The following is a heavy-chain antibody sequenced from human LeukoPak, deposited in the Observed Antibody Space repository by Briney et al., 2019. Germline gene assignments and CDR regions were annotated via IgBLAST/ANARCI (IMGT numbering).Heavy chain of an antibody. V-gene: IGHV1-2*02. Sequence: ASVKVSCKASGYTFTSYDINWVRQATGQGLEWMGWINPNSGGTNYAQKFQGRVTMTRDTSISTAYMELSRLRSDDTAVYYCARDYHYGSGTSNYYYYYMDVWGKGTTVTVSS. CDR2: INPNSGGT. J-gene: IGHJ6*03. D-gene: IGHD3-10*01. CDR1: GYTFTSYD. CDR3: ARDYHYGSGTSNYYYYYMDV.